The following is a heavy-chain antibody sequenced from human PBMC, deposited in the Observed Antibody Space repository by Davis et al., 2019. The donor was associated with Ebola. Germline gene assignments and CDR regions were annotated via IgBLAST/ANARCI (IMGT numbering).Heavy chain of an antibody. J-gene: IGHJ4*02. CDR2: IRSKAYGGTT. V-gene: IGHV3-49*04. CDR3: TTTTTASDY. CDR1: GFTFGDYA. Sequence: SLRLSCTASGFTFGDYAMSWVRQAPGKGLEWVGFIRSKAYGGTTEYAASVKGRFTISRDDSKSIAYLQMNSLKTEDTAVYYCTTTTTASDYWGQGTLVTVSS. D-gene: IGHD4-11*01.